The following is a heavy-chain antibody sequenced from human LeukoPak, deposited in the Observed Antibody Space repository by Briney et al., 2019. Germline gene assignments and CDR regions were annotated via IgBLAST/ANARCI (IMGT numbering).Heavy chain of an antibody. D-gene: IGHD3-22*01. J-gene: IGHJ4*02. CDR1: GYTFTDYY. CDR3: ARVRRNYYDSSGYYLLFDY. Sequence: GASVKVSCKASGYTFTDYYMHWVRQAPGQGLEWVAWINPNSGGTYCAQKFQGRVTMTRDTSISTAYMELSRLRSDDTAMYFCARVRRNYYDSSGYYLLFDYWGQGTLVTVSS. CDR2: INPNSGGT. V-gene: IGHV1-2*02.